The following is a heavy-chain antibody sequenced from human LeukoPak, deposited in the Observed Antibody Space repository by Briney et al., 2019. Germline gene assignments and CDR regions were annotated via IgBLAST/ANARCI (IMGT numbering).Heavy chain of an antibody. CDR3: AKHRSWGFDY. CDR2: IYSGGGI. J-gene: IGHJ4*02. Sequence: GGSLRLSCAVSGFSVSSNYMSWVRQAPGKGLEWVSVIYSGGGIYYADSVKGRFTISRDNSKNTLYLQMDSLRAEDTAVYYCAKHRSWGFDYWGQGTLVTVSS. D-gene: IGHD1-26*01. CDR1: GFSVSSNY. V-gene: IGHV3-66*02.